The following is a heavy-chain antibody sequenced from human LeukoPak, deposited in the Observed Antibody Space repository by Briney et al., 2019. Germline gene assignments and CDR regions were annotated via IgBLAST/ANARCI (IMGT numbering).Heavy chain of an antibody. CDR3: ARHAYGDIVVVPAAMLAEPYFDY. CDR1: GGSISSSSYY. D-gene: IGHD2-2*01. J-gene: IGHJ4*02. Sequence: PSETLSLTCTVSGGSISSSSYYWGWIRQPPGKGLEWIGSIYYSGSTHYNPSLKSRVTISVDTSKNQFSLKLSSVTAADTAVYYCARHAYGDIVVVPAAMLAEPYFDYWGQGTLVTVSS. V-gene: IGHV4-39*01. CDR2: IYYSGST.